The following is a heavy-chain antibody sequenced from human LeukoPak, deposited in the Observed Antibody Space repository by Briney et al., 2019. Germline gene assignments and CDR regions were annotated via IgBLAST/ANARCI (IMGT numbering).Heavy chain of an antibody. Sequence: SETLSLTCTVSGGSISSYYWSWIRQPPGKGLGWIGYIYYSGSTNYNPSLKSRVTISVDTSKNQFSLKLSSVTAADTAVYYCARVGYYGSGEPNAFDIWGQGTMVTVSS. CDR3: ARVGYYGSGEPNAFDI. V-gene: IGHV4-59*01. J-gene: IGHJ3*02. CDR2: IYYSGST. D-gene: IGHD3-10*01. CDR1: GGSISSYY.